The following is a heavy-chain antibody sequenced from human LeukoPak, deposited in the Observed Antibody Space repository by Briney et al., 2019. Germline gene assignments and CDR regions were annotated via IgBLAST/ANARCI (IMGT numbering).Heavy chain of an antibody. CDR1: GFTFSSYT. CDR3: ARGLRRGDY. Sequence: GGSLRLSCAASGFTFSSYTMNWVRQAPGRGLEWVSSISSTGNNIYYADSVKGRFTISRDNAKVSLCLEMNSLRAEDTAVYYCARGLRRGDYWGQGTLVTVSS. J-gene: IGHJ4*02. D-gene: IGHD4-17*01. V-gene: IGHV3-21*01. CDR2: ISSTGNNI.